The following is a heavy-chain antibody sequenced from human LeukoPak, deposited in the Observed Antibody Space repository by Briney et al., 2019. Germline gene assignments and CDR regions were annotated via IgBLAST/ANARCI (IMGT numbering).Heavy chain of an antibody. CDR2: TYYRSKWYN. CDR3: ARYSGLGVPDF. D-gene: IGHD2-21*01. J-gene: IGHJ4*02. Sequence: SQTLSLTCAISGDSVSSKNAAWNWIRPSPSRGLEWLGRTYYRSKWYNDYAVSMRGRITINPDTSKNQFSLQLNSVAPEDTAVYYCARYSGLGVPDFWGQGTLVTVSS. CDR1: GDSVSSKNAA. V-gene: IGHV6-1*01.